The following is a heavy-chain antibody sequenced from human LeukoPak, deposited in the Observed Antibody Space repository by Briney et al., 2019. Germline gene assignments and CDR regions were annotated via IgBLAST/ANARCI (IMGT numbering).Heavy chain of an antibody. CDR1: GGSISSYY. CDR2: IYTSGST. V-gene: IGHV4-4*07. CDR3: ARDVRFYGSGSADAFDI. J-gene: IGHJ3*02. Sequence: SETLSLTCTVSGGSISSYYWSWIRQPAGKGLEWIGRIYTSGSTNYNPPLKSRVTMSVDTSKNQFSLKLSSVTAADTAVYYCARDVRFYGSGSADAFDIWGQGTMVTVSS. D-gene: IGHD3-10*01.